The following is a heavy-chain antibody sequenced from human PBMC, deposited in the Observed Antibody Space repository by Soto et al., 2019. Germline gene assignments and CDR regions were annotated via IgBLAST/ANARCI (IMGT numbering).Heavy chain of an antibody. CDR3: ATRMVGATPYFDF. D-gene: IGHD1-26*01. V-gene: IGHV4-59*01. J-gene: IGHJ4*02. CDR2: IYHTGST. CDR1: GGPISSYY. Sequence: QVHLQESGPGLVKPSETLSLICTFSGGPISSYYWSWIRQPPGKGLDWIGYIYHTGSTTYNPSLKSRVTTSGDTSRNQFSLKLTSLTAADTAVYYCATRMVGATPYFDFWGQGNLVTVSS.